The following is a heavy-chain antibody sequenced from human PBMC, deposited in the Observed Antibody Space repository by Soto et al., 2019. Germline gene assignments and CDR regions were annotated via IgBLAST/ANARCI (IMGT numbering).Heavy chain of an antibody. V-gene: IGHV3-33*01. J-gene: IGHJ4*02. CDR3: ARVLAVAGNEEFYFDY. D-gene: IGHD6-19*01. Sequence: GGSLRLSCAASGFTFSSYGMHWVRQAPGKGLEWVAVIWYDGSNKYYADSVKGRFTISRDNSKNTLYLQMNSLRAEDTAVYYCARVLAVAGNEEFYFDYWGQGTLVTVSS. CDR1: GFTFSSYG. CDR2: IWYDGSNK.